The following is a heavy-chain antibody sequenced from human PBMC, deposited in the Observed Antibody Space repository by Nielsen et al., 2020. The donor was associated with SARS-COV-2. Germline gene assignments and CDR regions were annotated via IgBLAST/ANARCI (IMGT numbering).Heavy chain of an antibody. J-gene: IGHJ4*02. D-gene: IGHD3-22*01. V-gene: IGHV1-69*04. CDR3: ARGGPDSSGYSYFDY. CDR2: ISPILGIA. CDR1: GGTFSSYA. Sequence: SSVKVSCKASGGTFSSYAISWVRQAPGQGLEWMGRISPILGIANYAQKFQGRVTITADKSTSTAYMELSSLRSEDTAVYYCARGGPDSSGYSYFDYWGQGTLVTVSS.